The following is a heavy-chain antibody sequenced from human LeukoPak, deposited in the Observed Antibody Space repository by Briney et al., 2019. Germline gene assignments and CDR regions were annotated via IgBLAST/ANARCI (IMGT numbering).Heavy chain of an antibody. CDR3: ARDSPPADH. V-gene: IGHV3-33*08. Sequence: GGSLRLSCAASGFTFSSYSMNWVRQAPGKGLEWVAVIWYDGSNKYYADSVKGRFTISRDNSKNTLYLQMNSLRAEDTAVYYCARDSPPADHWGQGTLVTVSS. CDR1: GFTFSSYS. J-gene: IGHJ5*02. CDR2: IWYDGSNK.